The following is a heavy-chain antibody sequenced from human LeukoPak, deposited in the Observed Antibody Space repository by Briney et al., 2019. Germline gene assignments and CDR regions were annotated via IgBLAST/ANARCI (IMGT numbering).Heavy chain of an antibody. CDR2: IGTACDT. Sequence: PGRSLRLSCAASGYTFRDYDMHWVRQATGKGLECVSAIGTACDTYYTGSVKGRFTISRENAKNSLYLQMNSLRAGDTAVYYCARVAKERVGGVYYFDYWGQGTLVTVSS. CDR1: GYTFRDYD. J-gene: IGHJ4*02. CDR3: ARVAKERVGGVYYFDY. D-gene: IGHD1-1*01. V-gene: IGHV3-13*01.